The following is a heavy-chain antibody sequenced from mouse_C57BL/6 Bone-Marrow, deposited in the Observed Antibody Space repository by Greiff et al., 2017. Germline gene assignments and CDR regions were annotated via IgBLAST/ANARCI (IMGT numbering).Heavy chain of an antibody. CDR2: IYPRSGNT. V-gene: IGHV1-81*01. J-gene: IGHJ1*03. Sequence: VQLQQPGAELARPGASVKLSCKASGYTFTRYGISWVKQITGQGLEWIGEIYPRSGNTYYNEKFKGKATLTADKSSSTAYRELRSLTSEDSAVYFCARAEYGCSLYGYFAVWGTGTTVTVSS. D-gene: IGHD1-1*01. CDR3: ARAEYGCSLYGYFAV. CDR1: GYTFTRYG.